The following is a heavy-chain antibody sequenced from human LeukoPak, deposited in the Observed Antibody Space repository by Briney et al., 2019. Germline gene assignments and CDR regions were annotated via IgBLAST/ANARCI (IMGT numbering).Heavy chain of an antibody. CDR3: ARGKGHDYVWGSYRLDY. Sequence: SETLSLTCAVYGESFSSYYWSWIRQPPGQGLEWIGDINHSGATSSYNPSLKSRATISLDTSRNHFSLKLTSVSAADTAVYYCARGKGHDYVWGSYRLDYWGQGTLVTVSS. CDR1: GESFSSYY. D-gene: IGHD3-16*02. V-gene: IGHV4-34*04. CDR2: INHSGATS. J-gene: IGHJ4*02.